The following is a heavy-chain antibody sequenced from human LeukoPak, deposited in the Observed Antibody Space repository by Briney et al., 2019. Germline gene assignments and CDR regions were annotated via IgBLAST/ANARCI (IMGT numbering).Heavy chain of an antibody. CDR2: INPNSGGT. CDR3: ARDPRRWLVLVDDC. Sequence: ASVKVSCKASGYTFTGYYMHWVRQAPGQGLEWMGWINPNSGGTNYAQKFQGRVTMTTDTSTSTAYMELRSLRSDDTAVYYCARDPRRWLVLVDDCWGQGTLVTVSS. CDR1: GYTFTGYY. J-gene: IGHJ4*02. D-gene: IGHD6-19*01. V-gene: IGHV1-2*02.